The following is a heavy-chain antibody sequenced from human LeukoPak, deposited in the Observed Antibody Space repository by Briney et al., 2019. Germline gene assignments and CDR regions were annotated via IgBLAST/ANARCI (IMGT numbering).Heavy chain of an antibody. D-gene: IGHD6-19*01. CDR1: GFTFSSYW. Sequence: GGSLRLSCAASGFTFSSYWMTWVRQAPGKGLEWVANIKQDGSESYYVESVKGRFIISRDNAKSSLYLQLNSLRVEDTGVYYCARTVRDTSGWLPMDVWGQGTTVTVS. CDR2: IKQDGSES. CDR3: ARTVRDTSGWLPMDV. J-gene: IGHJ6*02. V-gene: IGHV3-7*01.